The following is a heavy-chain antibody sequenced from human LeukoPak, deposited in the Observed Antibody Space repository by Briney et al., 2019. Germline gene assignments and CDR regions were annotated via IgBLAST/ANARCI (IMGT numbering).Heavy chain of an antibody. CDR1: GGSISNYY. D-gene: IGHD3-10*01. CDR2: VYSRGST. J-gene: IGHJ3*02. Sequence: SETLSLTCTVSGGSISNYYWSWIRQPPGKGLDWIGYVYSRGSTNYNPSLKSRVTMSVDTSKNQFSLKLSSVTAADTAVYYCARASITRVAFDIWGQGTMVTVSS. CDR3: ARASITRVAFDI. V-gene: IGHV4-59*12.